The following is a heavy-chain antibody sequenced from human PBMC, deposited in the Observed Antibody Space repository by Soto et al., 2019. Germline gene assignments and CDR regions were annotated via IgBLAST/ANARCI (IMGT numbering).Heavy chain of an antibody. J-gene: IGHJ4*02. CDR1: GGSISSNNW. D-gene: IGHD6-13*01. CDR2: IYHSGST. CDR3: ALGSSWQSY. V-gene: IGHV4-4*02. Sequence: QVQLQESGPGLVKPSGTLSLTCAVSGGSISSNNWWSWVRQPPGKGLEWIGEIYHSGSTNYHPSLKSRATISVDKSKNQFSLKLISVTATDTAVYYCALGSSWQSYWGQGTLVTVSS.